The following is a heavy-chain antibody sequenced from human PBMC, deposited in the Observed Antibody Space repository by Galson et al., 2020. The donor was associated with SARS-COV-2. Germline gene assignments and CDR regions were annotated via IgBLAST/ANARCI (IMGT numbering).Heavy chain of an antibody. D-gene: IGHD5-18*01. CDR1: GGTFSSYA. V-gene: IGHV1-69*13. Sequence: VKVSCKASGGTFSSYAISWVRQAPGQGLEWMGGIIPIFGTANYAQKFQGRVTITADESTSTAYMELSSLRSEDTAVYYCARSSWGDTAMDYYFDYWGQGTLVTVSS. CDR3: ARSSWGDTAMDYYFDY. CDR2: IIPIFGTA. J-gene: IGHJ4*02.